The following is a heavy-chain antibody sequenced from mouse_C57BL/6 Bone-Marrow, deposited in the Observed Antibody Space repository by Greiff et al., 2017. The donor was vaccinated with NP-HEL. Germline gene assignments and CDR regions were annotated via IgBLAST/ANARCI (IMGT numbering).Heavy chain of an antibody. D-gene: IGHD1-1*01. CDR3: ARGPVRSVEDYAMDY. Sequence: VQLVESGAELVKPGASVKMSCKASGYTFTSYWITWVKQRPGQGLEWIGDIYPGSGSTNYNEKFKSKATLTVDTSSSTAYMQLSSLTSEDSAVYYCARGPVRSVEDYAMDYWGQGTSVTVSS. V-gene: IGHV1-55*01. J-gene: IGHJ4*01. CDR2: IYPGSGST. CDR1: GYTFTSYW.